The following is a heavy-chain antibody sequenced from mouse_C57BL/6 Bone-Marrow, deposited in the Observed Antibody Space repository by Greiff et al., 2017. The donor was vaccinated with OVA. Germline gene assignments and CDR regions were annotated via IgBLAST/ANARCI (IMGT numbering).Heavy chain of an antibody. CDR2: IDPEDGET. Sequence: EVQVVESGAELVKPGASVKLSCTASGLNIKDYYMHWVKQGTEQGLEWIGRIDPEDGETKYAPKFQGRATIAADTSSNTASLQLSSLTSEDTAVYYCARNYSSSYWYFDVWGTGTTVTVSS. J-gene: IGHJ1*03. CDR3: ARNYSSSYWYFDV. V-gene: IGHV14-2*01. CDR1: GLNIKDYY. D-gene: IGHD1-1*01.